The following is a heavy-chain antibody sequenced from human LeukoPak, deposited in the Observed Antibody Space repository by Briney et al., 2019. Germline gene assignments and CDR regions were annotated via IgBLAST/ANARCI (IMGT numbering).Heavy chain of an antibody. Sequence: GGSLRLSCATSGFTFDNYAMHWVRQAPGKGLVWVSRISPDGSSTTYADSVKGRFSISRDNAKNTLYLQMNSLGGEDTAVYYCAPSMAGGESNWFDPSGQGTLVTVSS. D-gene: IGHD3-16*01. CDR3: APSMAGGESNWFDP. CDR2: ISPDGSST. V-gene: IGHV3-74*03. CDR1: GFTFDNYA. J-gene: IGHJ5*02.